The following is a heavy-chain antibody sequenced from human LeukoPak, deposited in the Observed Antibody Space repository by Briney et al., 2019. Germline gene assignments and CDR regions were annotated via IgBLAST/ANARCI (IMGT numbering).Heavy chain of an antibody. J-gene: IGHJ6*03. D-gene: IGHD1-1*01. CDR1: GDTFSSYA. Sequence: SVKVSCKASGDTFSSYAISWVRQAPGQGLEWMGGIIPIFGTANYAQKFQGRVTITADESTSTAYMELSSLRSEDTAVYYCATALESYYYYYYMDVWGKGTTVTVSS. CDR2: IIPIFGTA. V-gene: IGHV1-69*13. CDR3: ATALESYYYYYYMDV.